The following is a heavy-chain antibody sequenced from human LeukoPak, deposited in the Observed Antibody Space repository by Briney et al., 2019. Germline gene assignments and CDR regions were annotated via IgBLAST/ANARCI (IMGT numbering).Heavy chain of an antibody. D-gene: IGHD2-21*02. V-gene: IGHV4-34*01. Sequence: PSETLSLTCAVYGGSFRGFYWTWIRQSPGKGLEWIGEINNSGSSSYNPSLKSRIMISVDMSKNQFSLKVRSVTAADTAVYYCARSHCGGDCYSSRWQILYGYYYYYMDVWGTGTTVTVSS. J-gene: IGHJ6*03. CDR1: GGSFRGFY. CDR3: ARSHCGGDCYSSRWQILYGYYYYYMDV. CDR2: INNSGSS.